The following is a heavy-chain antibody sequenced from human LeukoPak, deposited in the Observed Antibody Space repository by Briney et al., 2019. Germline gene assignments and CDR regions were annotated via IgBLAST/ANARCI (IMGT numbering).Heavy chain of an antibody. CDR3: AHYYTSRNYQGLHY. CDR2: MSFSDGNR. V-gene: IGHV3-23*01. J-gene: IGHJ4*02. D-gene: IGHD1-7*01. Sequence: GGSLRLSCAVSGFIFTNYAMNWVRQAPGKGLEWVSAMSFSDGNRYYADSVKGRFTISRDNSKNTLYLQMNSLRAEDTAVYYCAHYYTSRNYQGLHYCGQGALVTVSS. CDR1: GFIFTNYA.